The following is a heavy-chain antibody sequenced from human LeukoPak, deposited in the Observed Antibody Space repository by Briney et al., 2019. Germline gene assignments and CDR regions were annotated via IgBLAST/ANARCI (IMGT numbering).Heavy chain of an antibody. V-gene: IGHV1-69*05. CDR3: ARDRNYYDSSGYRPYYYYYYMEV. CDR2: IIPIFGTA. D-gene: IGHD3-22*01. J-gene: IGHJ6*03. CDR1: GGTFSSYA. Sequence: ASVKVSCKASGGTFSSYAISWVRQAPGQGLEWMGGIIPIFGTANYAQKFQGRVTITTDESTSTAYMELSSLRSEDTAVYYCARDRNYYDSSGYRPYYYYYYMEVWGKGTTVTVSS.